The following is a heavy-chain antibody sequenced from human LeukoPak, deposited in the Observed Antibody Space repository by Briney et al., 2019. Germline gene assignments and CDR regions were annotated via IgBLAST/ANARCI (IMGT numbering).Heavy chain of an antibody. V-gene: IGHV3-7*01. CDR2: VNQDGTEQ. D-gene: IGHD4-17*01. CDR3: ARRAYDYGDFFDY. Sequence: GSLRLSCAVSGFTCDAYLMTWVRQAPGRGLEWVANVNQDGTEQYYVDSVRGRFTISRDNAKNSLYLQMNSLRDEDTALYYCARRAYDYGDFFDYWGQGTLVTVSS. J-gene: IGHJ4*02. CDR1: GFTCDAYL.